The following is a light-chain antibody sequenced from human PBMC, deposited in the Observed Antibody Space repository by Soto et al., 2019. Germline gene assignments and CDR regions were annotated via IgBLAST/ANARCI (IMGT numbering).Light chain of an antibody. Sequence: QPPSVSVAPGQTARITCGRTNIGSKTVHWYQQKPGQAPVLVVYDDSDRPSGIPERFSGSNSGNTATLTISRVEAGDEADYFCQVWDSSSDHLYVFGTGTKVTVL. CDR3: QVWDSSSDHLYV. CDR1: NIGSKT. V-gene: IGLV3-21*02. J-gene: IGLJ1*01. CDR2: DDS.